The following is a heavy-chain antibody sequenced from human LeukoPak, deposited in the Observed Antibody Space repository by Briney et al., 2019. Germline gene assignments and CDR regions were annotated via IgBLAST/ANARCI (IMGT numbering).Heavy chain of an antibody. J-gene: IGHJ4*02. CDR1: GFTFSSYN. CDR3: AKPLQLVRTPIDY. V-gene: IGHV3-23*01. Sequence: QAGGSLRLSCAASGFTFSSYNMNWVRQAPGKGLEWVSAISGSGGSTYYADSVKGRFTISRDNSKNTLYLQMNSLRAEDTAVYYCAKPLQLVRTPIDYWGQGTLVTVSS. D-gene: IGHD6-13*01. CDR2: ISGSGGST.